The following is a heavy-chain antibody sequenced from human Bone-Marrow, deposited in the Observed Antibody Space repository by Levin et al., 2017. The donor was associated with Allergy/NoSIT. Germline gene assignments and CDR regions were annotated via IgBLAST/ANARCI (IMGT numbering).Heavy chain of an antibody. CDR2: LLPPPFSP. CDR1: GYTFTGHY. J-gene: IGHJ3*02. Sequence: SLMVSCKASGYTFTGHYIHWVRQAPGQGLEWMVFLLPPPFSPPSSPFFLCRVTMTRDTSISTAYMELSRLTSDDTAVFYCARDRSYGDGFDIWGQGTNVTVSS. CDR3: ARDRSYGDGFDI. D-gene: IGHD3-16*01. V-gene: IGHV1-2*07.